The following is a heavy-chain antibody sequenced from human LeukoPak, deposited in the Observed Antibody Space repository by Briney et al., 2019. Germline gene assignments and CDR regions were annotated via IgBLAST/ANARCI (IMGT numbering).Heavy chain of an antibody. J-gene: IGHJ3*02. CDR1: GFTFSSYA. CDR3: AKGRYYYDSSGYYGDDAFDI. D-gene: IGHD3-22*01. CDR2: ISGSGGST. Sequence: RPEGSLRLSCAASGFTFSSYAMSWVRQAPGKGLEWVSAISGSGGSTYYADSVKGRFTISRDNSKNTLYLQMNSLRAEDTAVYYCAKGRYYYDSSGYYGDDAFDIWGQGTMVTVSS. V-gene: IGHV3-23*01.